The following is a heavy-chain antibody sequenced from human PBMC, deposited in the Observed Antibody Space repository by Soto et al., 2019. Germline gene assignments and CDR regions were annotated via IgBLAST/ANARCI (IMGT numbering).Heavy chain of an antibody. CDR1: GGSISSSSYY. Sequence: SETLSLTCTVSGGSISSSSYYWGWIRQPPGKGLEWIGSIYYSGSTYYNPSLKSRVTISVDTSKNQFSLKLSSVTAADTAVYYCARQLGYSSSWQGNWFDPWGQGTLVTVSS. V-gene: IGHV4-39*01. D-gene: IGHD6-13*01. J-gene: IGHJ5*02. CDR2: IYYSGST. CDR3: ARQLGYSSSWQGNWFDP.